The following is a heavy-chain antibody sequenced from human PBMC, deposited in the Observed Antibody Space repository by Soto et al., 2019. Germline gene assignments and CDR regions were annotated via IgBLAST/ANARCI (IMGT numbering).Heavy chain of an antibody. CDR2: IYSGGST. V-gene: IGHV3-66*04. D-gene: IGHD5-18*01. J-gene: IGHJ4*02. CDR3: ARRGYNSGGVSFDY. Sequence: EVQLVESGGGLVQPGGSLRLSCAASGVTVSSNYMSWVRQAPGKGLEWVSVIYSGGSTYYADSVKGRFTISRDNSKNTRYLQMNSLSAEDTAVYYGARRGYNSGGVSFDYWCQGTLVTVSS. CDR1: GVTVSSNY.